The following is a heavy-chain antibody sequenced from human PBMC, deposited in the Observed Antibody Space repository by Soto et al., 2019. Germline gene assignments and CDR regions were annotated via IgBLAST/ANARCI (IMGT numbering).Heavy chain of an antibody. J-gene: IGHJ4*02. D-gene: IGHD4-17*01. CDR2: IYHSGST. V-gene: IGHV4-30-2*01. CDR3: ARGMTTVTTFDY. Sequence: QLQLQESGSGLVKPSQTLSLTCAVSGGSISSGGYSCNWIRQPPGKGLEWIGYIYHSGSTYYNPSLKGRVTISVDRSNNQFSRKLSSVTAADTAVYYCARGMTTVTTFDYWGQGTLVTVSS. CDR1: GGSISSGGYS.